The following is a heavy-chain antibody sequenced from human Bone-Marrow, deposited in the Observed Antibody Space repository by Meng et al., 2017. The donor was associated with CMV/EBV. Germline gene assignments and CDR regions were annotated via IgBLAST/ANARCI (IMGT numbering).Heavy chain of an antibody. CDR3: AHSYGDYAGDY. V-gene: IGHV2-5*02. CDR2: IYWDDDK. Sequence: PVKLSGPSHWDTPRTVPLTCTFSGFSLSTSGVGVCWIRQPPGKALEWLALIYWDDDKRYSPSLKSRLTITKDTSKNQVVLTMTNMDPVDTATYYCAHSYGDYAGDYWGQGTLVTVSS. J-gene: IGHJ4*02. D-gene: IGHD4-17*01. CDR1: GFSLSTSGVG.